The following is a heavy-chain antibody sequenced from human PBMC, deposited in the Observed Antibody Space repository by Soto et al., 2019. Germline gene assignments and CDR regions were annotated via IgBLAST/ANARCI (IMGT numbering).Heavy chain of an antibody. Sequence: GLDLEWLALIYWDDDKRYSPSLKSRLTITKYTSKNQVVLTMTNMDPVDTATYYCAHSRVTTPFDYWGQGTLVTVSS. D-gene: IGHD4-17*01. CDR2: IYWDDDK. CDR3: AHSRVTTPFDY. V-gene: IGHV2-5*02. J-gene: IGHJ4*02.